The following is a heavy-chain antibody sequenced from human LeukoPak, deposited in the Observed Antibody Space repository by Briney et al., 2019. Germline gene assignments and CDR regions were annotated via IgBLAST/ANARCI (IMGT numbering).Heavy chain of an antibody. CDR2: ISYSGNT. J-gene: IGHJ4*02. D-gene: IGHD4-11*01. CDR1: GGSISNYY. CDR3: ARDTAYTDY. V-gene: IGHV4-59*01. Sequence: SDTLSLTCTVSGGSISNYYWSWIRQPPGNGLEWIGYISYSGNTNYNPSLQSRVTISVDTSKNEFSLKLSSVTAADTAVYYCARDTAYTDYWGQGALVTVSS.